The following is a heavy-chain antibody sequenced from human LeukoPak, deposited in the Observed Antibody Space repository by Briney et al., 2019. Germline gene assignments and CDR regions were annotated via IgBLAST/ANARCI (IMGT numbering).Heavy chain of an antibody. CDR3: ARAPRPVARTLFDY. CDR1: GFTFSSYE. V-gene: IGHV3-48*03. D-gene: IGHD6-19*01. J-gene: IGHJ4*02. CDR2: ISSSGSTI. Sequence: GGSLRLSCAASGFTFSSYEMNWVRQAPGKGLEWVSYISSSGSTIYYADSVKGRFTISRDNAKNSLYLQMDSLRAEDTAVYYCARAPRPVARTLFDYWGQGTLVTVSS.